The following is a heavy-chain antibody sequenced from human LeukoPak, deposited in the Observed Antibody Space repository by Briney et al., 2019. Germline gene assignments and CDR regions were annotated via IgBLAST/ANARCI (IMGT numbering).Heavy chain of an antibody. CDR1: GGSISSGSYY. CDR3: ARLNSGSYYNYYYYYMDV. J-gene: IGHJ6*03. D-gene: IGHD1-26*01. V-gene: IGHV4-61*02. CDR2: IYTSGST. Sequence: NPSQTLSLTCTVSGGSISSGSYYWSWIRQPAGKGLEWIGRIYTSGSTNYNPSLKSRVTISVDTSKNQFSLKLSSVTAADTAVYYRARLNSGSYYNYYYYYMDVWGKGTTVTVSS.